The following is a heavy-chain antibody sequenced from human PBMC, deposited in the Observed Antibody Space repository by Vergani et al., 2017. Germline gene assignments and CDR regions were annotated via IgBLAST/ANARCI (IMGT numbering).Heavy chain of an antibody. V-gene: IGHV4-39*07. D-gene: IGHD6-19*01. Sequence: QLQLQESGPGLVKPSETLSLTCTVSGGSISSSSYYWSWIRQPPGKGLEWIGEINHSGSTNYNPSLKSRVTISVDTSKNQFSLKLSSVTAADTAVYYCARAHPSRIAVAGDLFDPWGQGTLVTVSS. CDR3: ARAHPSRIAVAGDLFDP. CDR2: INHSGST. J-gene: IGHJ5*02. CDR1: GGSISSSSYY.